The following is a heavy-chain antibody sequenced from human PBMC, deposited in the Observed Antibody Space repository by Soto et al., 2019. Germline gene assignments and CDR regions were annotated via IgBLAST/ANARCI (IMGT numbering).Heavy chain of an antibody. J-gene: IGHJ4*02. Sequence: GGSLRLSCAASGFTFSSYGMHWVRQAPGKGLEWVAVISYDGSNKYYADSVKGRFTISRNNSKNTLYLQMNSLRAEDTAVYYCARVESAYCSGGSCYQIDYWGQGTLVTVSS. CDR3: ARVESAYCSGGSCYQIDY. V-gene: IGHV3-30*03. D-gene: IGHD2-15*01. CDR1: GFTFSSYG. CDR2: ISYDGSNK.